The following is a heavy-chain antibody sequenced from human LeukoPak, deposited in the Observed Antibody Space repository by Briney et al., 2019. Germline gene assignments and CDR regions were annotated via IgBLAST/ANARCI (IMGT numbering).Heavy chain of an antibody. D-gene: IGHD2/OR15-2a*01. CDR1: GYTFTTYY. CDR2: ITPSDGST. V-gene: IGHV1-46*01. CDR3: ARGGIELIDAFDI. Sequence: GASVKVSCKASGYTFTTYYLHWVRQAPGQGLEWMGVITPSDGSTSYEQKFQGRVTMTRDTSTSTVYMELSSLRSEDTAVYYCARGGIELIDAFDIWGQGTLVTVSS. J-gene: IGHJ3*02.